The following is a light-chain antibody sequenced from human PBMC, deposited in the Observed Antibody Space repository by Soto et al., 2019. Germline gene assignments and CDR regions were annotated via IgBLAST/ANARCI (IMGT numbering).Light chain of an antibody. CDR3: QVWDSTTDHVV. CDR2: DDS. V-gene: IGLV3-21*02. J-gene: IGLJ2*01. CDR1: NIGSKS. Sequence: SYELTQPPSVSLAPGQTATVTCGGNNIGSKSVYWYQQQPGQAPVLVVYDDSERPSGIPERFSGSNSENTATLTISSVEAGDEADYYCQVWDSTTDHVVFGGGTQLTVL.